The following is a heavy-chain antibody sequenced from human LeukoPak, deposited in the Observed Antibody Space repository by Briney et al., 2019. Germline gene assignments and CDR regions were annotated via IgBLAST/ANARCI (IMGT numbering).Heavy chain of an antibody. D-gene: IGHD2-2*01. J-gene: IGHJ5*02. CDR2: TYYRSTWYN. V-gene: IGHV6-1*01. Sequence: SQTLSLTCAISGDSVSSNSVTWNWIRQSPSRGLEWLGRTYYRSTWYNDYAVSVRGRITVNPDTSKSQFSLHLNSVTPEDTAVYYCARRLTQYDCFDPWGQGILVTVSS. CDR3: ARRLTQYDCFDP. CDR1: GDSVSSNSVT.